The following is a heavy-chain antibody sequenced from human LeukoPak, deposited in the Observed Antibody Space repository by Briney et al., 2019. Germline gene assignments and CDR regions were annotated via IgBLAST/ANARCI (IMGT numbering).Heavy chain of an antibody. CDR1: GFTFSGYG. V-gene: IGHV3-30*02. D-gene: IGHD3-22*01. Sequence: GGSLRLSCAASGFTFSGYGMHWVRQSPGKGLEWVAYMRNDGSTEYYAESVKGRFTISRDNSKNTLYLAMNSLRREGTAVYYCAKGYDSSGFYLDSWGQGTLVTVSS. CDR3: AKGYDSSGFYLDS. CDR2: MRNDGSTE. J-gene: IGHJ4*02.